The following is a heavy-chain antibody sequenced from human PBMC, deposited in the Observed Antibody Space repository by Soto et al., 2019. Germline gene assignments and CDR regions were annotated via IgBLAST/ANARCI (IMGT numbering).Heavy chain of an antibody. CDR2: IDPSGSQT. CDR3: ARQIYDSDTGPTFQYYFDS. J-gene: IGHJ4*02. D-gene: IGHD3-22*01. V-gene: IGHV5-10-1*01. Sequence: PGESLKISWKGSGYSFAGYWITWVRQKPGKGLEWMGRIDPSGSQTYYSPPFRGHVTISVTKSITTVFLQWSSLRASDTAMYYCARQIYDSDTGPTFQYYFDSWGQGTPVTVSS. CDR1: GYSFAGYW.